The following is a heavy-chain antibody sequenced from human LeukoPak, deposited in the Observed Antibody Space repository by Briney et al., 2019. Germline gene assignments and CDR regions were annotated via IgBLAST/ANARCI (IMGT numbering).Heavy chain of an antibody. CDR3: ARDHSSGWGNYFDY. Sequence: ASVKVSCKASGYTFTSYDINWVRQAPGQGLEWMGWINPNSGGTNYAQKFQGRVTMTRDTSISTAYMELSRLRSDDTAVYYCARDHSSGWGNYFDYWGQGTLVTVSS. CDR1: GYTFTSYD. CDR2: INPNSGGT. J-gene: IGHJ4*02. D-gene: IGHD6-19*01. V-gene: IGHV1-2*02.